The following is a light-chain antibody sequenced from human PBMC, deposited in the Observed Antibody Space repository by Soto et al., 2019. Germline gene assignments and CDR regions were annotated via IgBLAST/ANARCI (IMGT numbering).Light chain of an antibody. CDR2: GAS. J-gene: IGKJ4*01. CDR3: QQYGSSPPLT. Sequence: EIVLTQSPGTLSLSPGGRATLSCRASRSVSSSFLAWYQQKPGQAPRLLIYGASSRATGIPDRFSGSGSGKDFTLTISRLEPEDFALYYCQQYGSSPPLTFGGGTKVEIK. CDR1: RSVSSSF. V-gene: IGKV3-20*01.